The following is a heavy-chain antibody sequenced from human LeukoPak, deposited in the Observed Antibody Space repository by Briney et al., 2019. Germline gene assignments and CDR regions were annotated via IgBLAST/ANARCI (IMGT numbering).Heavy chain of an antibody. V-gene: IGHV3-48*02. Sequence: GGSLRLSCAASGFSFSGYSMIWVRQAPGKGLEWVSYISSSSSAIYYADSVKGRFTISRDNAKNSLYLQMNSLRDEDTAVYYCARVGIAVAQFFDYWGQGTLVTVSS. CDR3: ARVGIAVAQFFDY. CDR2: ISSSSSAI. CDR1: GFSFSGYS. D-gene: IGHD6-19*01. J-gene: IGHJ4*02.